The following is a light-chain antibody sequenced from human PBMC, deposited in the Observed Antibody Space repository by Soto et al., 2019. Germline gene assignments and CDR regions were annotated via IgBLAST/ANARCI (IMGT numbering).Light chain of an antibody. J-gene: IGLJ2*01. CDR1: SSDVGGYNY. Sequence: QSALTQPASVSGSPGQSITISCTGTSSDVGGYNYVSWYQQHPGKAPKLMIYDVSYRPSGVSNRFSGSKSGNTASLIISGLQADDEAYYYCTSYTSSSTLEVFGGGTKVTVL. V-gene: IGLV2-14*01. CDR3: TSYTSSSTLEV. CDR2: DVS.